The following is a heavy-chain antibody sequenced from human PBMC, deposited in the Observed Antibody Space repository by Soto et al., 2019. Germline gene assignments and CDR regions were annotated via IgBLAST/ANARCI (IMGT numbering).Heavy chain of an antibody. V-gene: IGHV1-46*01. Sequence: GASVKVSCKASGYTFTSYYMHWVRQAPGQGLEWMGIINPSGGSTSYAQKFQGRVTMTRDTSTSTVYMELSSLRSEDTAVYYCARDSFVPAATNYYSYYYMEVWGKGTTVTVSS. D-gene: IGHD2-2*01. J-gene: IGHJ6*03. CDR2: INPSGGST. CDR1: GYTFTSYY. CDR3: ARDSFVPAATNYYSYYYMEV.